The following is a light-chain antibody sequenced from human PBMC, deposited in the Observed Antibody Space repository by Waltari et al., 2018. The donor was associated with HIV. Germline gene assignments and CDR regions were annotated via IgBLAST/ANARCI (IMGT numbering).Light chain of an antibody. CDR2: KAS. V-gene: IGKV1-5*03. CDR1: ASISSW. J-gene: IGKJ5*01. CDR3: QQYNTYSIT. Sequence: DIQMTQSPSTLFASVGDRVTITCRASASISSWLAWFQHKPGKAPRLLIYKASNLESGVPSRFSGSGSGTEFSLTISSLQPEDFATYYCQQYNTYSITFGQGTRLEI.